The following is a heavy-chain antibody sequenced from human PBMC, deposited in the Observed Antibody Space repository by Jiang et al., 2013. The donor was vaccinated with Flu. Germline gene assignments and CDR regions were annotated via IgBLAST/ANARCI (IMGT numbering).Heavy chain of an antibody. V-gene: IGHV4-39*01. CDR3: AGDYGDYV. Sequence: LKSRVTISVDTSKNQFSLKLSSVTAADTAVYYCAGDYGDYVWGQGTLVTVSS. J-gene: IGHJ4*02. D-gene: IGHD4-17*01.